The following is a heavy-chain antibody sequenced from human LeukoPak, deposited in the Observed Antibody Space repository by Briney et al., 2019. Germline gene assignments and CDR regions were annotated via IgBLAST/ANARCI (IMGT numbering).Heavy chain of an antibody. J-gene: IGHJ4*02. CDR3: ARTHYDILTGLDY. V-gene: IGHV3-15*05. CDR2: SKTDGGTR. CDR1: GFTFSNAW. D-gene: IGHD3-9*01. Sequence: GGSLRLSCAASGFTFSNAWMKSKTDGGTRDYAAPVKGRFTISRDDSKNTLYLQMNSLRAEDTAVYYCARTHYDILTGLDYWGQGTLVTVSS.